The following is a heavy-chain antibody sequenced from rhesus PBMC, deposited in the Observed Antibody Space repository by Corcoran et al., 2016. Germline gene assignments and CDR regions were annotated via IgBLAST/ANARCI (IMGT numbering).Heavy chain of an antibody. CDR2: ISNGGGST. D-gene: IGHD3-28*01. CDR3: AKVSDSSYMYFDY. Sequence: EVQLVESGGGLVQPGGSLRLSCAASGFTFSSYDLSWVRQAPGKGLEWVSYISNGGGSTYSADSVKGRFTISRDNSKNTRSLQMNSLRAEDTAVYYCAKVSDSSYMYFDYWGQGVRVTVSS. CDR1: GFTFSSYD. J-gene: IGHJ4*01. V-gene: IGHV3S5*01.